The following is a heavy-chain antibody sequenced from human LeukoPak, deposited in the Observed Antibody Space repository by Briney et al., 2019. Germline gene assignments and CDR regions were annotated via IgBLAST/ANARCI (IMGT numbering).Heavy chain of an antibody. V-gene: IGHV3-30*03. CDR1: GFTFTSYG. CDR3: ARGALDFGY. CDR2: ISYDGSNK. Sequence: GRSLRLSCAASGFTFTSYGMHWGRQAPGKGLEWVAVISYDGSNKYYADSVKGRFTISRDNAKNPLYLHMNSLKDEDTAVYYCARGALDFGYWGQGTLVTVSS. J-gene: IGHJ4*02.